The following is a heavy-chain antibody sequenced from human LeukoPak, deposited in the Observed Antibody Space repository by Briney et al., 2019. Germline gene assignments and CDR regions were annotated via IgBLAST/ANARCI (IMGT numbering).Heavy chain of an antibody. CDR1: GFTFSSYA. Sequence: GGSLRLSCAASGFTFSSYAMSWVRQAPGKGLEWVSAISGSGVATYYADSVKGRFTISRDNSKNTLYLQMNSLRAGDPAVYYCAKGNYDFWSGYPGLSYFDYWGQGTLVTVSS. CDR2: ISGSGVAT. J-gene: IGHJ4*02. V-gene: IGHV3-23*01. D-gene: IGHD3-3*01. CDR3: AKGNYDFWSGYPGLSYFDY.